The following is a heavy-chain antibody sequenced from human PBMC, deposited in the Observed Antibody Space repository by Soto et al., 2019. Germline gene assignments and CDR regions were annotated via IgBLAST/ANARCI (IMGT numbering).Heavy chain of an antibody. CDR1: GFTFSSYA. CDR2: ISYDGSNK. J-gene: IGHJ6*02. Sequence: PGGSLRLSCAASGFTFSSYAMHWVRQAPGKGLEWVAVISYDGSNKNHADTEKGRFTISRDNSKNTLYMQMNRLRAEDTAVYYWARGYDFWTGYYYPSSMDVWGQGTMVTVSS. V-gene: IGHV3-30-3*01. CDR3: ARGYDFWTGYYYPSSMDV. D-gene: IGHD3-3*01.